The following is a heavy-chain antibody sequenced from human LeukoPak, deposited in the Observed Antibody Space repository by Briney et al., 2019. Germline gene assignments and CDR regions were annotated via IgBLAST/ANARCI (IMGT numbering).Heavy chain of an antibody. CDR3: ARTYYYDSSGYYSYYYYYGMDV. CDR2: IYYSGST. CDR1: GGSISSSSYY. Sequence: SETLPLTCTVSGGSISSSSYYWGWIRQPPGKGLEWIGSIYYSGSTYYNPSLKSRVTISVDTSKNQFSLKLSSVTAADTAVYYCARTYYYDSSGYYSYYYYYGMDVWGQGTTVTVSS. V-gene: IGHV4-39*07. D-gene: IGHD3-22*01. J-gene: IGHJ6*02.